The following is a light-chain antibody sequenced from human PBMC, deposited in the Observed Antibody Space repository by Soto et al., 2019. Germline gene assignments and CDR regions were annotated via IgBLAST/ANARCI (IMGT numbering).Light chain of an antibody. J-gene: IGLJ2*01. CDR3: SSYTTNGVGV. V-gene: IGLV2-14*03. CDR1: DSDVGGYNY. CDR2: NVS. Sequence: QSALTQPASVSGSTGQSITISCTGADSDVGGYNYVSWYQHHPGNAPKVMIYNVSYRPSGVSNRFSGSKSGNTASLTISGLQAEDVPDYYCSSYTTNGVGVFGGGTKLTVL.